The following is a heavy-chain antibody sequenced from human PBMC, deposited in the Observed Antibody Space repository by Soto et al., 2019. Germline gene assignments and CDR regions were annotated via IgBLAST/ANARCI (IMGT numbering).Heavy chain of an antibody. CDR3: ARERYCISTSCHDGPHFDY. V-gene: IGHV1-46*01. D-gene: IGHD2-2*01. Sequence: ASVKVSCKASGYTFTSYYMHWVRQAPGQGLEWMGIINPSGGSTSYAQKFQGRVTMTRDTSTSTVYMELSSLRSEDTAVYYCARERYCISTSCHDGPHFDYWGQGTLVTVSS. CDR2: INPSGGST. CDR1: GYTFTSYY. J-gene: IGHJ4*02.